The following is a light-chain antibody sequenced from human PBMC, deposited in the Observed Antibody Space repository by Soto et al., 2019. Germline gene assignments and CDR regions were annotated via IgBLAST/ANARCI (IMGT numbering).Light chain of an antibody. J-gene: IGKJ1*01. CDR1: QSVSSSY. CDR2: GAS. V-gene: IGKV3-20*01. CDR3: QQYGSSPWT. Sequence: EIVLTQSTGTLSLSPGERATLSCRASQSVSSSYLAWYQQKPGQAPRLLIYGASSRATGIPDRFSGSGSGTDFTLTISRLEPEDFAVYYCQQYGSSPWTFGQGTK.